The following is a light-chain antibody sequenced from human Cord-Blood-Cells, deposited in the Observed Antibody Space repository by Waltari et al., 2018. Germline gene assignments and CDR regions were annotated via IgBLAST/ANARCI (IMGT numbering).Light chain of an antibody. CDR3: QQRSNWPALT. J-gene: IGKJ4*01. CDR2: DAS. V-gene: IGKV3-11*01. Sequence: EIVLTQSPATRSLPPGEIATLPGSASQSVSSYCAWYQQKPGKAPRLLIYDASNRATGIPARFSGSGSGTDFTLTISSLEPEDFAVYYCQQRSNWPALTFGGGTKVEIK. CDR1: QSVSSY.